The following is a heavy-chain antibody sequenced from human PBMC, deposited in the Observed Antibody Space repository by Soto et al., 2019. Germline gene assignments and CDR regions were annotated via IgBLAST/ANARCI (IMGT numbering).Heavy chain of an antibody. CDR3: ARYCGGDCYSSPYAFDI. V-gene: IGHV3-53*01. D-gene: IGHD2-21*02. J-gene: IGHJ3*02. Sequence: GGSLRLSCAASGFTVSSNYMSWVRQAPGKRLEWVSVIYSGGSTYYADSVKGRFTISRDNSKNTLYLQMNSLRAEDTAVYYCARYCGGDCYSSPYAFDIWGQGTMVTVSS. CDR1: GFTVSSNY. CDR2: IYSGGST.